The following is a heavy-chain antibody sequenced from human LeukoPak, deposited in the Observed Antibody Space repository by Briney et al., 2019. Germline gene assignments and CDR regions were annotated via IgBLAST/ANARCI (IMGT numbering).Heavy chain of an antibody. D-gene: IGHD5-18*01. V-gene: IGHV4-39*07. J-gene: IGHJ4*02. CDR3: AREDTAMVIFDY. CDR1: GGSISSSIYF. Sequence: PSETLSLTCTVPGGSISSSIYFWGWIRQPPGKGLEWIGSLYYGGSTYYNPSLKSRVTMSVDTSKNQFSLKLSSVTAADTALYYCAREDTAMVIFDYWGQGTLVTVSS. CDR2: LYYGGST.